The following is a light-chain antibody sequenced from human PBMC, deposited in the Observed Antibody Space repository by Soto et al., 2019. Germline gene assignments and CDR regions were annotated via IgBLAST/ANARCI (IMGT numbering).Light chain of an antibody. V-gene: IGKV3-15*01. CDR1: QSVSTN. J-gene: IGKJ2*02. CDR3: QQYNNWPPCT. CDR2: GAS. Sequence: EIVMTQSPSTLSVSPGERATLYCRASQSVSTNLAWYQQKPGQAPRLLLHGASTRATGIPARFTGSGSGTEFTLTISSLQSEDFAVYYCQQYNNWPPCTFGQGTKVDIK.